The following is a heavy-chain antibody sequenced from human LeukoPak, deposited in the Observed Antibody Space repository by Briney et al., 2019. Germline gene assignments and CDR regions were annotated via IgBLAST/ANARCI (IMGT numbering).Heavy chain of an antibody. CDR2: IYYSGST. J-gene: IGHJ6*04. Sequence: SETLSLTCTVSGYSISSGYYWSWIRQPPGKGLEWIGYIYYSGSTNYNPSLKSRVTISVDTSKNQFSLKLSSVTAADTAVYYCARGMKGPPDVWGKGTTVTISS. V-gene: IGHV4-61*01. CDR1: GYSISSGYY. CDR3: ARGMKGPPDV.